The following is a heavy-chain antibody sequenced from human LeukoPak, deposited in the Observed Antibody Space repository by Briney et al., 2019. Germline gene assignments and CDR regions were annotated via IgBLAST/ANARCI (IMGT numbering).Heavy chain of an antibody. CDR3: AREGAGGYCSSTSCYPDY. J-gene: IGHJ4*02. D-gene: IGHD2-2*01. CDR2: IIPIFGTA. Sequence: SVKVSCKASGGTFSSYAISWVRQAPGQGLEWMGGIIPIFGTANYAQKFQGRVTITTDESTSTAYMELSSLRSDDTAVYYCAREGAGGYCSSTSCYPDYWGQGTLVTVSS. CDR1: GGTFSSYA. V-gene: IGHV1-69*05.